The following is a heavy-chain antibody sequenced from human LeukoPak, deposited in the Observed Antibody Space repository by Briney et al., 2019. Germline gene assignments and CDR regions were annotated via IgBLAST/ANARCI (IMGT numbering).Heavy chain of an antibody. CDR1: GGSFSGYY. CDR2: INHSGST. Sequence: SETLSLTCAVYGGSFSGYYWSWIRQPPGKGLEWIGEINHSGSTNYNPSLKSRVTISVDTSKNQFSLKLSSVTAADTAVYYCARHIRRWFDPRGQGTLVTVSS. CDR3: ARHIRRWFDP. V-gene: IGHV4-34*01. J-gene: IGHJ5*02.